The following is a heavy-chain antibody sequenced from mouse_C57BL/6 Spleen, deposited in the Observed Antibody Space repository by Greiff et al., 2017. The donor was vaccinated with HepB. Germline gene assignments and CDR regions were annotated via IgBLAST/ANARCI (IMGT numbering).Heavy chain of an antibody. V-gene: IGHV1-76*01. Sequence: QVQLKESGAELVRPGASVKLSCKASGYTFTDYYINWVKQRPGQGLEWIARIYPGSGNTYYNEKFKGKATLTAEKSSSTAYMQLSSLTSEDSAVYFCARSIYDGYYVWFAYWGQGTLVTVSA. CDR1: GYTFTDYY. CDR2: IYPGSGNT. CDR3: ARSIYDGYYVWFAY. J-gene: IGHJ3*01. D-gene: IGHD2-3*01.